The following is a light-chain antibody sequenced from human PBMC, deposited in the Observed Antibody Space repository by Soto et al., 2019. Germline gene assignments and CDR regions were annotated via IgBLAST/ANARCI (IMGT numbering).Light chain of an antibody. V-gene: IGLV2-14*03. CDR3: ASYTNSDTEM. CDR1: SSDIGAYNF. J-gene: IGLJ3*02. Sequence: QSALTQPASVSGSPGQSITISCAGSSSDIGAYNFVSWYQQHPGKAPRLVIYDVDNRPSGISDRFSGSKSGNTASLTISGLQPADEADYYCASYTNSDTEMFGGGTKLTVL. CDR2: DVD.